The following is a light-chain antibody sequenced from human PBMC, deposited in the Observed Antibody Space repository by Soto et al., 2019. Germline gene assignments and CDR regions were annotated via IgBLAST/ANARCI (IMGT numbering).Light chain of an antibody. Sequence: EIVLTQSPGTLSLSPGERATLSCRASQSVSSSYLAWYQQKPGQAPRLLIDGATSRATGIPDRFSGSGSGTDFTLTISRLEPEDFAVYYFQQYGSSPWTFGQETKVDIK. CDR2: GAT. CDR3: QQYGSSPWT. V-gene: IGKV3-20*01. CDR1: QSVSSSY. J-gene: IGKJ1*01.